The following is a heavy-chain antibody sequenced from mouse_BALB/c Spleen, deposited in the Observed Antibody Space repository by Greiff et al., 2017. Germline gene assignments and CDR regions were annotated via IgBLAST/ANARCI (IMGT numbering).Heavy chain of an antibody. CDR1: GFTFSSFG. V-gene: IGHV5-17*02. J-gene: IGHJ3*01. CDR2: ISSGSSTI. CDR3: ASSERGFAY. Sequence: EVQGVESGGGLVQPGGSRKFSCAASGFTFSSFGMHWVRQAPEKGLEWVAYISSGSSTIYYADTVKGRFTISRDNPKNTLFLQMTSLRSEDTAMCYCASSERGFAYWGQGTLVTVSA.